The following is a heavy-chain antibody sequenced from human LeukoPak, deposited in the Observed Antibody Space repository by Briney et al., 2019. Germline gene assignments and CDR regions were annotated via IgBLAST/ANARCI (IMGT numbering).Heavy chain of an antibody. CDR3: ARDPRGDITGTTFDR. CDR2: VSYSGST. D-gene: IGHD1-20*01. J-gene: IGHJ5*02. V-gene: IGHV4-31*03. Sequence: SETLSLTCTLSGGSITSGRYYWTWIRQHPQRGLEWIVYVSYSGSTNYNSSLKSRLTISADTSKNQFYLRLTSVTAADTAVYYCARDPRGDITGTTFDRWGQGTLVTVSS. CDR1: GGSITSGRYY.